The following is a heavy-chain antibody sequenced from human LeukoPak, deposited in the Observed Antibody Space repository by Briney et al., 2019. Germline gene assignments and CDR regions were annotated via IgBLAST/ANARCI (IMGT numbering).Heavy chain of an antibody. CDR1: GVSFSGYY. CDR3: ARLRYYGSGSYPMTGNWFDP. V-gene: IGHV4-34*01. D-gene: IGHD3-10*01. CDR2: IYHSGST. J-gene: IGHJ5*02. Sequence: SETLSLTCAVYGVSFSGYYWSWIRQPPGKGLEWIGEIYHSGSTNYNPSLKSRVTISVDTSKNQFSLKLSSVTAADTAVYYCARLRYYGSGSYPMTGNWFDPWGQGTLVTVSS.